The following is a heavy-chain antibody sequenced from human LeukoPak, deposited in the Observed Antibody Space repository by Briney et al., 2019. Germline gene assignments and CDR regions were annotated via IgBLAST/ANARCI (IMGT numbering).Heavy chain of an antibody. CDR1: GFTLSNYW. V-gene: IGHV3-7*01. Sequence: GGSLRLSCVASGFTLSNYWMSWARQAPGKGLEWVANIKQDGGEKYYVDSVKGRFTISRDNAKKSVYLQMNRLRVEDTAVYYCAREALWFGESVGAFDIWGQGTMVTVSS. J-gene: IGHJ3*02. CDR3: AREALWFGESVGAFDI. D-gene: IGHD3-10*01. CDR2: IKQDGGEK.